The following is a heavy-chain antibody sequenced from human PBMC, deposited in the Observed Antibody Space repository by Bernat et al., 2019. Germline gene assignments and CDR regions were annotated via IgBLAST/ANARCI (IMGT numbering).Heavy chain of an antibody. CDR1: GYTFTSYS. CDR2: ISAYNGNT. J-gene: IGHJ3*02. Sequence: QVQLVQSGAEVKKPGASVKVSCKASGYTFTSYSISWVRQAPGQGLEWMGWISAYNGNTNYAQKLQGRVTMTTDTSTSTAYMELRSLRSDATAVYYYARDEDVWRGYYIDDAFDIWGQGTMVTVSS. CDR3: ARDEDVWRGYYIDDAFDI. V-gene: IGHV1-18*01. D-gene: IGHD3-3*01.